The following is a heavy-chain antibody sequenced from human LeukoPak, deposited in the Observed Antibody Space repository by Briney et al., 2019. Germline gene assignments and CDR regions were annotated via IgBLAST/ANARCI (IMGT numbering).Heavy chain of an antibody. CDR3: ARDGNRRLFWSGPMEAFDY. Sequence: PGGSLRLSCAASGFTFSSYAISWVRQTPGQGLEWMGGIIPIFGTANYAQKFQGRVTITTDESTSTAYMELSSLRSEDTAVYYCARDGNRRLFWSGPMEAFDYWGQGTLVTVSS. D-gene: IGHD3-3*01. CDR1: GFTFSSYA. J-gene: IGHJ4*02. CDR2: IIPIFGTA. V-gene: IGHV1-69*05.